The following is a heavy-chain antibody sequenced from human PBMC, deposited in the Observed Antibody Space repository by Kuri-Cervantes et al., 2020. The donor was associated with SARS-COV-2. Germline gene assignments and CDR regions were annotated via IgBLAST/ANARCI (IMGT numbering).Heavy chain of an antibody. CDR1: GSTFSRYE. Sequence: GGSLRLSCVASGSTFSRYEINWVRQAPGKGLEWVSYIGLSDISIKYTDSVKGRFSISRDNAKNSVYLQMNSLRVEDTALYYCARDRGANGWFDYWGPGTLVTVSS. J-gene: IGHJ4*02. CDR3: ARDRGANGWFDY. D-gene: IGHD6-19*01. CDR2: IGLSDISI. V-gene: IGHV3-48*03.